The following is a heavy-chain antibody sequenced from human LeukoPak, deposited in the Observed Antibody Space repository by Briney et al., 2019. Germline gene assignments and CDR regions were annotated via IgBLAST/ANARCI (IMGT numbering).Heavy chain of an antibody. J-gene: IGHJ4*02. CDR3: AKDIWGSRGYYDFWSGYYTGPFDY. D-gene: IGHD3-3*01. CDR1: GFTFDDYA. CDR2: ISWYCGSP. V-gene: IGHV3-43D*03. Sequence: GGSLRPSCAASGFTFDDYAMHWVRQAPGKGLEWVSLISWYCGSPYYADSLKGRFTISRDNRKNSLHLQMNSLRAEDTALYYCAKDIWGSRGYYDFWSGYYTGPFDYWGQGTLVTVSS.